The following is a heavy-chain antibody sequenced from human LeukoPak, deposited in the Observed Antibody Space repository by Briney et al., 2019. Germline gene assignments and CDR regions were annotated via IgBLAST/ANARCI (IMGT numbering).Heavy chain of an antibody. CDR1: GGSISSYY. V-gene: IGHV4-59*01. J-gene: IGHJ4*02. D-gene: IGHD4-17*01. Sequence: SETLSLTCTVSGGSISSYYWSWIRQPPGKGLEWIGYTYYSGSTNYNPSLKSRVTISVDTSRNQFSLKLSSVTAADTAVYYCARVDGDSGTLDYWGQGTLVTVSS. CDR3: ARVDGDSGTLDY. CDR2: TYYSGST.